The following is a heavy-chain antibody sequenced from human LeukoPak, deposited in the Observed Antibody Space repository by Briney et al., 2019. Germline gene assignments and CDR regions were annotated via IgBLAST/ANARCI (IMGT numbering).Heavy chain of an antibody. J-gene: IGHJ3*02. CDR1: GYSISSGYY. CDR3: ARGYYDFWSGHPWGAFDI. CDR2: IYHSGST. Sequence: PSETLSLTCAVSGYSISSGYYWGWIRQPPGKGLEWTGSIYHSGSTYYNPSLKSRVTISVDTSKNQFSLKLSSVTAADTAVYYCARGYYDFWSGHPWGAFDIWGQGTMVTVSS. V-gene: IGHV4-38-2*01. D-gene: IGHD3-3*01.